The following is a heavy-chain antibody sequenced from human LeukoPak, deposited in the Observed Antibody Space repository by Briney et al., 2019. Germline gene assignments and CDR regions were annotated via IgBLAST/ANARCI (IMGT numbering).Heavy chain of an antibody. Sequence: GASVKVSCTASGYTFTTYGISWVRQAPGQGLERMGWISPYNGNTNYLQKLQGRVTMTTDTSTNTAYMELRSLRSDDTAVYYCAREGGYSSGWFQGVAYYFDYWGQGTLVTVSS. V-gene: IGHV1-18*04. D-gene: IGHD6-19*01. CDR2: ISPYNGNT. J-gene: IGHJ4*02. CDR3: AREGGYSSGWFQGVAYYFDY. CDR1: GYTFTTYG.